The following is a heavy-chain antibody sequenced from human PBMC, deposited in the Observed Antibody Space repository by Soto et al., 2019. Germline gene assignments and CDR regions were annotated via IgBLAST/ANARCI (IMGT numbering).Heavy chain of an antibody. D-gene: IGHD4-17*01. CDR1: GGSISRDVYY. Sequence: QVQLQESGPGLVKPSHTLSLTCTVSGGSISRDVYYWSWFRQPPGKCLEWIGYIYSSGSTYYNPSLKSQVSISVDTSKYQFSLKLSSVTAADTAVYYCARGHTVTTDYWGQGALVTVSS. CDR2: IYSSGST. CDR3: ARGHTVTTDY. J-gene: IGHJ4*02. V-gene: IGHV4-30-4*01.